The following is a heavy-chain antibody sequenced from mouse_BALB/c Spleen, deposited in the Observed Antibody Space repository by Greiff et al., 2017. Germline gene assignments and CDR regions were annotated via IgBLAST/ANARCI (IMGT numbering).Heavy chain of an antibody. V-gene: IGHV7-3*02. CDR3: ARDGGLRLPYYAMDY. CDR1: GFTFTDYY. CDR2: IRNKANGYTT. Sequence: VQLKESGGGLVQPGGSLRLSCATSGFTFTDYYMSWVRQPPGKALEWLGFIRNKANGYTTEYSASVKGRFTISRDNSQSILYLQMNTLRAEDSATYYCARDGGLRLPYYAMDYWGQGTSVTVSS. J-gene: IGHJ4*01. D-gene: IGHD2-4*01.